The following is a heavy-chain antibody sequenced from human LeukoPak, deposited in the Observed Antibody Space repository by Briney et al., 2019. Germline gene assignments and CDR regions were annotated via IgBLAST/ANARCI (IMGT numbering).Heavy chain of an antibody. V-gene: IGHV3-21*01. Sequence: TGGSLRLSCAASGFTFSSYSMNWVRQAPGKGLAWVSSISSSSRYIYYADSVKGRFTISRDNAKNSLYLQMNSLRAEDTAVYYCARGRGRTDYFDYWGQGTLVTVSS. CDR3: ARGRGRTDYFDY. J-gene: IGHJ4*02. D-gene: IGHD2-15*01. CDR1: GFTFSSYS. CDR2: ISSSSRYI.